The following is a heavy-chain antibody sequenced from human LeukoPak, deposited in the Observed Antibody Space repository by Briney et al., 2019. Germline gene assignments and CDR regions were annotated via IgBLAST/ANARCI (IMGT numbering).Heavy chain of an antibody. CDR2: ISRDGSNK. D-gene: IGHD1-1*01. CDR3: ARVGYDYNWYDAFDI. Sequence: KAGGSLRLSCVVSAFTFSGYSMHWVRQAPGKGLEWVAFISRDGSNKYCAGSLKGRFTISRDNSKNTLFLQMNSLRPEDTAVYYCARVGYDYNWYDAFDIWGQGTMVTVSS. J-gene: IGHJ3*02. V-gene: IGHV3-30*04. CDR1: AFTFSGYS.